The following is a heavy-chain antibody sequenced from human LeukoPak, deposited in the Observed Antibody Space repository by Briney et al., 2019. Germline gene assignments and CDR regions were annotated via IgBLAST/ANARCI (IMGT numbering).Heavy chain of an antibody. CDR3: AKEEWFSFDH. V-gene: IGHV3-23*01. J-gene: IGHJ4*02. D-gene: IGHD3-10*01. CDR1: GFTFSSYA. Sequence: GGSLRLSCAASGFTFSSYAMSWVRQAPGKGLEWVSAISGSGGSTYYADSVKGRFTISRDNAKRSLYLQMSNLRVDDTAIYYCAKEEWFSFDHWGQGYLVTVSS. CDR2: ISGSGGST.